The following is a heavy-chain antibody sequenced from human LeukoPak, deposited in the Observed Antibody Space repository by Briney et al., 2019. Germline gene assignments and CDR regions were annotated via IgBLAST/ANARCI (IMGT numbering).Heavy chain of an antibody. CDR2: MNPNSGNT. V-gene: IGHV1-8*01. Sequence: ASVKVSCKASGYTFTSYDINWVRQATGQGLEWMGWMNPNSGNTGYAQKFQGRVTMARNTSISTAYMELSSLRPEDTAVYYCARGAGPDCSSTSCLVDDYWGQGTLVTVSS. D-gene: IGHD2-2*01. CDR1: GYTFTSYD. CDR3: ARGAGPDCSSTSCLVDDY. J-gene: IGHJ4*02.